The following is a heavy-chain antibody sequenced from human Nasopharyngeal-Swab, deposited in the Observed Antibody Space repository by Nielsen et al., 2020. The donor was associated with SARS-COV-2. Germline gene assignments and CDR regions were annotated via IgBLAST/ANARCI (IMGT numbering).Heavy chain of an antibody. V-gene: IGHV3-7*01. CDR3: ARERRDCSSTSCSLRY. CDR1: GFTFSSYW. J-gene: IGHJ4*02. Sequence: GESLKISCAASGFTFSSYWMSWVRQAPGKGLEWVANIKQDGSEKYYVDSVKGRFTISRDNAKNSLYLQMNSLRAEDTAVYYCARERRDCSSTSCSLRYWGQGTLVTVSS. CDR2: IKQDGSEK. D-gene: IGHD2-2*01.